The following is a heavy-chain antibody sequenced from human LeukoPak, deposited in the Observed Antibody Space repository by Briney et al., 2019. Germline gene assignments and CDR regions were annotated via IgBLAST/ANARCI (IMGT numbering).Heavy chain of an antibody. CDR1: GFTLANTW. CDR3: AIGGTYGSGS. CDR2: INNDGSTT. Sequence: VGSLTLSCAPSGFTLANTWMHWVRQAPGAGRVWVSLINNDGSTTNYADCVKGRFPISRDNAKNTVYLQMNSLRAEDTAVYYCAIGGTYGSGSWGQGTLVTVSS. J-gene: IGHJ4*02. V-gene: IGHV3-74*01. D-gene: IGHD3-10*01.